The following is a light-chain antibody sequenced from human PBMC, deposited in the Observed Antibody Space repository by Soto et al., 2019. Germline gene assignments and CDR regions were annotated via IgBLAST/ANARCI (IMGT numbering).Light chain of an antibody. Sequence: DIKMTQSPPTLSASVGDRVTITCRASQSISSWLAWYQQKPGKAPKLLIYDASSLESGVPSRFSGSGSGTEFTLTISSLQPDDFATYYCQQYNSYSWTFGQGTKVDI. CDR1: QSISSW. CDR3: QQYNSYSWT. CDR2: DAS. J-gene: IGKJ1*01. V-gene: IGKV1-5*01.